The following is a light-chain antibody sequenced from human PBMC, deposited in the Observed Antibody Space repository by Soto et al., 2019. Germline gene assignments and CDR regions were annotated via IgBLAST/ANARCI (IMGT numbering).Light chain of an antibody. V-gene: IGKV3-11*01. CDR1: QSVSSH. CDR3: QQRSNWPPVLT. J-gene: IGKJ4*01. CDR2: GAS. Sequence: EIVLTQSPASLSLSPGERATLSCRASQSVSSHLAWFQQRPGQAPRLLIYGASNRATGIPARFGGSGSGTNFTLTISSLELEDFAVYYCQQRSNWPPVLTFGGGTKVEIK.